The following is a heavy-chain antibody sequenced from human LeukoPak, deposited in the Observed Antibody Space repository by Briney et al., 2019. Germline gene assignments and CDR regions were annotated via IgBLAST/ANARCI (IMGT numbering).Heavy chain of an antibody. J-gene: IGHJ4*02. Sequence: SETLSLTCTVSGASISSNYWSWIRQPAGKGLEWIGRIQTSGSTNYNPSLKGRVTMSVDTSNNQFSLNLTSVTAADTAVYYCARENVATIAGRSLDYWGQGTLVTVSS. CDR1: GASISSNY. CDR2: IQTSGST. V-gene: IGHV4-4*07. CDR3: ARENVATIAGRSLDY. D-gene: IGHD6-6*01.